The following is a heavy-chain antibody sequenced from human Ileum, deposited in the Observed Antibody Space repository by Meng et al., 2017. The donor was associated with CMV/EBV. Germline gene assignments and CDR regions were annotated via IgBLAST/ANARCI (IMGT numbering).Heavy chain of an antibody. CDR3: ARDFPALNYDFWSGYYLYGMDV. CDR1: GYTFTGYY. J-gene: IGHJ6*02. D-gene: IGHD3-3*01. CDR2: INPNSGGT. Sequence: ASVKVSCKASGYTFTGYYMHWVRQAPGQGLEWMGWINPNSGGTNYAQKFQGRVTMTRDTSISTAYMELSRLRSDDTAVYYCARDFPALNYDFWSGYYLYGMDVWGQGTMVTVSS. V-gene: IGHV1-2*02.